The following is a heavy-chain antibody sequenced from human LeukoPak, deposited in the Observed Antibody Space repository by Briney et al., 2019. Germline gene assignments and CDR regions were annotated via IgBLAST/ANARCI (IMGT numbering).Heavy chain of an antibody. CDR2: INPSGGST. CDR1: SYX. V-gene: IGHV1-46*01. D-gene: IGHD6-19*01. CDR3: ARDRNRGIAVD. J-gene: IGHJ4*02. Sequence: SYXMHWVRQAPXQGLEWMGIINPSGGSTSYAQKFQGRVTMTRDTSTSTVYMELSSLRSEDTAVYYCARDRNRGIAVDWGQGTLVTVSS.